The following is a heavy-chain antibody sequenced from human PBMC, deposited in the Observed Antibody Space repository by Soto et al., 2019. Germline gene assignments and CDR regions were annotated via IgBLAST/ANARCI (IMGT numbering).Heavy chain of an antibody. J-gene: IGHJ6*02. D-gene: IGHD1-1*01. V-gene: IGHV3-23*01. CDR1: GFTFSTYA. CDR3: VKGYWKGDV. Sequence: EVQLLESGGGLVQPGGSLRLSCAASGFTFSTYAMNWVRQAPGNGMEWVSAISGSGGSIHYADSVKGRFTISRDNSKNTLYLQMNSLRDYDTAVYHCVKGYWKGDVWGQGTTVTVSS. CDR2: ISGSGGSI.